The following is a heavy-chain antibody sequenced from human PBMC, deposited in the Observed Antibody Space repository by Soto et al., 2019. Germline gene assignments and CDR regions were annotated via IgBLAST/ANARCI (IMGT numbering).Heavy chain of an antibody. D-gene: IGHD7-27*01. CDR3: ASASGDLVYYYGMDV. V-gene: IGHV4-30-2*01. CDR1: GGSISSGGYS. CDR2: IYHSGST. J-gene: IGHJ6*02. Sequence: PSETLSLTCAVSGGSISSGGYSWSWIRQPPGKGLEWIGYIYHSGSTYYNPSLKSRVTISVDRSKNQFSLKLSSVTAADTAVYYCASASGDLVYYYGMDVWGQGTTVTV.